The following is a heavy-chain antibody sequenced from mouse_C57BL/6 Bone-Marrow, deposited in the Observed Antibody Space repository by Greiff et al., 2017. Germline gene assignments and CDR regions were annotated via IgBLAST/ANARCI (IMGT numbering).Heavy chain of an antibody. D-gene: IGHD1-1*01. CDR1: GYTFTSYW. CDR2: IDPSDSYT. V-gene: IGHV1-69*01. Sequence: VQLKEPGAELVMPGASVKLSCKASGYTFTSYWMHWVKQRPGQGLEWIGEIDPSDSYTNYNQKFKGKSTLTVDKSSSTAYMQLSSLTSEDSAVYYCARGDYYYGSSSFAYWGQGTLVTVSA. CDR3: ARGDYYYGSSSFAY. J-gene: IGHJ3*01.